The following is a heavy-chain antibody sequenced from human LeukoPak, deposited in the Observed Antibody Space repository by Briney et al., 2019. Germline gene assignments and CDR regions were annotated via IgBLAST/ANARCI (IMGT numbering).Heavy chain of an antibody. CDR2: ISSSGGNT. J-gene: IGHJ4*02. V-gene: IGHV3-23*01. CDR1: GFTVSSNY. D-gene: IGHD6-13*01. CDR3: AKDGYSSIPGFHFEY. Sequence: PGGSLRLSCAASGFTVSSNYMSWVRQAPGKGLEWVSAISSSGGNTYSADSVKGRFTISRDNSKNTLYLHLNSLRVEDAAVYYCAKDGYSSIPGFHFEYWGQGTPVTVSS.